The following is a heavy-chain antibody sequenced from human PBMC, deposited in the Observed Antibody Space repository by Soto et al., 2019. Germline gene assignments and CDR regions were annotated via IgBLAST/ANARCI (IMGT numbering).Heavy chain of an antibody. Sequence: QVQLVQSGAEVKKPGASVKVSCKASGYTFTSYYMHWVRQAPGQGLEWMGIINPSGGSTSYAQKFQGRVTMTRDTSTSTVYMELSSLRSEDTAVYYCARDLEQQSYYYYGMDVWGQGTTVTVSS. CDR3: ARDLEQQSYYYYGMDV. D-gene: IGHD6-13*01. CDR2: INPSGGST. CDR1: GYTFTSYY. J-gene: IGHJ6*02. V-gene: IGHV1-46*01.